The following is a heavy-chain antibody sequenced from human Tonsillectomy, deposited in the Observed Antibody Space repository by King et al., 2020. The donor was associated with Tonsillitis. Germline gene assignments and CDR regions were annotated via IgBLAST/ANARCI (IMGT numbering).Heavy chain of an antibody. Sequence: VQLVESGGGLVKPGGSVRLSCAASGFTFSNAWMSWVRQAPGKGLEWVGRIKSKSDGETTDYAVPVKGRFTISRDDSQNTLFLQMNGLKTEDTAVYYCTTDCSRTRCYEWARFDTWGQGSLVTVSS. D-gene: IGHD2-2*01. CDR3: TTDCSRTRCYEWARFDT. CDR1: GFTFSNAW. J-gene: IGHJ5*02. CDR2: IKSKSDGETT. V-gene: IGHV3-15*01.